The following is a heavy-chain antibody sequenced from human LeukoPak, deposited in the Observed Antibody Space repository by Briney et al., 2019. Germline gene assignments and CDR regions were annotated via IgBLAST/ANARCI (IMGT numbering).Heavy chain of an antibody. J-gene: IGHJ4*02. CDR1: GYTFTGYY. V-gene: IGHV1-2*02. CDR2: INPNSGGT. Sequence: ASVKVSCKASGYTFTGYYMHWVRQAPGQGLEWMGWINPNSGGTNYAQKFQGRVTMTRDTSISTAYMELSRLRSDDTAVYYCARDRSGSSSVLDYWGQGTLVTVSS. CDR3: ARDRSGSSSVLDY. D-gene: IGHD6-13*01.